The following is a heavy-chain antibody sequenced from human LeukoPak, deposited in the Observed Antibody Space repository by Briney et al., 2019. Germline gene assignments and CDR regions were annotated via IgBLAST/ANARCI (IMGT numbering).Heavy chain of an antibody. CDR3: ARVIPYYYDSSGYPDY. Sequence: SETLSLTCTVSGGSISSSSYYWGWIRQPPGKGLEWIGSIYYSGSTYYDPSLKSRVTISVDTSKNQFSLKLSSVTAADTAVYYCARVIPYYYDSSGYPDYWGQGTLVTVSS. J-gene: IGHJ4*02. CDR1: GGSISSSSYY. V-gene: IGHV4-39*01. CDR2: IYYSGST. D-gene: IGHD3-22*01.